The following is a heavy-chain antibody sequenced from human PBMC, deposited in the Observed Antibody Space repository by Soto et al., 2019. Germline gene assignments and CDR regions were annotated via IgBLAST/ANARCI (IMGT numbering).Heavy chain of an antibody. CDR2: ISYSGNT. CDR1: GDSISSFY. Sequence: SETLSLTCTISGDSISSFYWNWIRQPPGKGLEWIAYISYSGNTNYNPSLKSRVTISADTSKNQFSLKLTSVTAADTAVYYCAGIGNGGPYYPLDYWGQRALVTVSS. J-gene: IGHJ4*02. V-gene: IGHV4-59*01. CDR3: AGIGNGGPYYPLDY. D-gene: IGHD2-8*01.